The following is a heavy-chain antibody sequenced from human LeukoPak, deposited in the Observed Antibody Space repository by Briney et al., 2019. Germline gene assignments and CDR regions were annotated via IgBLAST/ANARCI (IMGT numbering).Heavy chain of an antibody. Sequence: SETLSLTCAVYGGSFSGYYWSWIRQPPGKGLEWIGEINHSGSTNYNPSLKSRVTISVDTSKNQFSLKLSSVTAADTAVYYCAKDRPHCSSTSCYAPYYYGMDVWGQGTTVTVSS. CDR2: INHSGST. J-gene: IGHJ6*02. D-gene: IGHD2-2*01. CDR1: GGSFSGYY. CDR3: AKDRPHCSSTSCYAPYYYGMDV. V-gene: IGHV4-34*01.